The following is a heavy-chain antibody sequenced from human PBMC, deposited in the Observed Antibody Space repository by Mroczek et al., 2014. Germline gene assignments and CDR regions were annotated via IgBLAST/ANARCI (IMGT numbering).Heavy chain of an antibody. Sequence: QVQLQQWGPGLVKPSETLSLTCTVSGGSISSYYWSWIRQPPGKGLEWIGYIYYSGSTNYNPSLKSRVTISVDTSKNQFSLKLSSVTAADTAVYYCARDRARGEPLYSSGFDYYYYYMDVWGKGTTVTVSS. J-gene: IGHJ6*03. CDR1: GGSISSYY. CDR3: ARDRARGEPLYSSGFDYYYYYMDV. V-gene: IGHV4-59*01. D-gene: IGHD6-19*01. CDR2: IYYSGST.